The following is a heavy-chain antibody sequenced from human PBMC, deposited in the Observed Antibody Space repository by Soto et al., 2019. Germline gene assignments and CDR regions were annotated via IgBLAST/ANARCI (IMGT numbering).Heavy chain of an antibody. CDR2: IYYSGST. D-gene: IGHD3-10*01. Sequence: QLQLQESGPGLVKPSETLSLTCTVSGGSISSSSYYWGWIRQPPGKGLEWIGSIYYSGSTYYNPSLKSRVTISVDTSKNQFSLKLSSVTAADTAVYYCGLGSGSYQHGMDVWGQGTTVTVSS. CDR1: GGSISSSSYY. J-gene: IGHJ6*02. CDR3: GLGSGSYQHGMDV. V-gene: IGHV4-39*01.